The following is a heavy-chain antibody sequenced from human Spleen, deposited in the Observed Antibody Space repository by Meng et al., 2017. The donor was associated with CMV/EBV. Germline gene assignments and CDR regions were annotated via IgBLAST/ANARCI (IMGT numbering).Heavy chain of an antibody. D-gene: IGHD3-10*01. J-gene: IGHJ5*02. V-gene: IGHV4-34*01. CDR2: INHSGST. Sequence: GWSFSGYYWSWIRQPPGKGMEWIGEINHSGSTNYNPSLKSRVTISVDTSKNQFPLKLSSVTAADTAVYYCARRGTPSGRTAPNWFDPWGQGTLVTVSS. CDR1: GWSFSGYY. CDR3: ARRGTPSGRTAPNWFDP.